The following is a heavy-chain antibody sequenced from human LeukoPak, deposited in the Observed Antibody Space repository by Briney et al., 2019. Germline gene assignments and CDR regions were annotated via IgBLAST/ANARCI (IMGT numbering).Heavy chain of an antibody. Sequence: GGSLRLSCAAPGFTFSSSAMSWVRRAPGKGLEWVSGISGSNGGKYYADSVKGRFTISRDNSKNTLYLQMNSLRAEDTAVYYCANGGASGWYYFDYWGQGTLVTVSS. CDR2: ISGSNGGK. CDR3: ANGGASGWYYFDY. V-gene: IGHV3-23*01. D-gene: IGHD6-19*01. CDR1: GFTFSSSA. J-gene: IGHJ4*02.